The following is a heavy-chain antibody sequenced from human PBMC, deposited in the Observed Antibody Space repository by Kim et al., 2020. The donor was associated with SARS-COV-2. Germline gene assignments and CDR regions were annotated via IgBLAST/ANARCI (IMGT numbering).Heavy chain of an antibody. Sequence: GESLKISCKGSGYSFTSYWIGWVRQMPGKGLEWMGIIYPGDSDTRYSPSFQGQVTISADKSISTAYLQWSSLKASDTAMYYCVGGGSSWYGPLYYGMDVWGQGTTVTVSS. CDR2: IYPGDSDT. J-gene: IGHJ6*02. D-gene: IGHD6-13*01. V-gene: IGHV5-51*01. CDR1: GYSFTSYW. CDR3: VGGGSSWYGPLYYGMDV.